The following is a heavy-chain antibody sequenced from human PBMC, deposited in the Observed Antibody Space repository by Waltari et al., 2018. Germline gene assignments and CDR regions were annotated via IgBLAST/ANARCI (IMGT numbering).Heavy chain of an antibody. CDR1: GFTFSSYG. CDR2: IRYDGSNK. CDR3: ATEGGTVTDWYFDL. D-gene: IGHD4-4*01. Sequence: QVQLVESGGGVVQPGGSLRLSCAASGFTFSSYGMHWVRQAPGKGLEWVAFIRYDGSNKYYADAVKGRFTISRDNSKNTLYLQMNSLRAEDTALYYCATEGGTVTDWYFDLWGRGTLVTVSS. V-gene: IGHV3-30*02. J-gene: IGHJ2*01.